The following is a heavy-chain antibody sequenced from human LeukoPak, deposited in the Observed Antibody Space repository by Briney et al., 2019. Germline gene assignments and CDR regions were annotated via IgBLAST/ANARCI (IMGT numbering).Heavy chain of an antibody. Sequence: PSETLTLTCAVYGGSFSGYYWSWIRQPPGKGLEWIGEINHSGSTNYDPSLKSRVTISVDTSKNQFSLKLSSVTAADTAVYYCARGRFAFCGSTSCHRNWFDPWGQGTLVTVSS. CDR2: INHSGST. CDR3: ARGRFAFCGSTSCHRNWFDP. V-gene: IGHV4-34*01. CDR1: GGSFSGYY. D-gene: IGHD2-2*01. J-gene: IGHJ5*02.